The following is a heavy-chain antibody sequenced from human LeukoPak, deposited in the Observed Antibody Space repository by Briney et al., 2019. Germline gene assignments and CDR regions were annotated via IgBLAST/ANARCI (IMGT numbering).Heavy chain of an antibody. J-gene: IGHJ4*02. D-gene: IGHD3-22*01. CDR2: IHPNSGVP. Sequence: ASVTVSCKASGYTFSIYAISWVRQAPGQGLEWMGGIHPNSGVPIYSQKFQGRVTMTRDTSISTAYMELSSLRSDDTAVFYCAKTFYFDNTGYHTFDYWGQGTLVTVSS. V-gene: IGHV1-2*02. CDR3: AKTFYFDNTGYHTFDY. CDR1: GYTFSIYA.